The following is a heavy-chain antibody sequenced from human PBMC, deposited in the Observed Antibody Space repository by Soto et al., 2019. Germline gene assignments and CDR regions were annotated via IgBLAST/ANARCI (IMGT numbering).Heavy chain of an antibody. J-gene: IGHJ5*02. Sequence: QVQLRQSGPGLVKTSGTLSLTCAVSGGSVSSTNWWTWVRQPPGKRLEWIGEIYHSGSPTYSPSLSGRANTSADKSNNQCSRRPRSVTAADTAVSYCATRPPRIVVTLLPIPTWGQGIQVTVSS. CDR2: IYHSGSP. D-gene: IGHD2-21*01. V-gene: IGHV4-4*02. CDR1: GGSVSSTNW. CDR3: ATRPPRIVVTLLPIPT.